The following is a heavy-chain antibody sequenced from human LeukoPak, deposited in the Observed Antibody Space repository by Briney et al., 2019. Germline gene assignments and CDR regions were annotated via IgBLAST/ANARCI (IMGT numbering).Heavy chain of an antibody. CDR2: ISSSGSTI. J-gene: IGHJ4*02. Sequence: HPGGSLRLSCAASGFTFSSYAMSWVRQAPGKGLEWVSYISSSGSTIYYADSVKGRFTISRDNAKNSLYLQMNSLRAEDTAVYYCARASAFWSGYYSSWGQGTLVTVSS. CDR1: GFTFSSYA. CDR3: ARASAFWSGYYSS. V-gene: IGHV3-48*04. D-gene: IGHD3-3*01.